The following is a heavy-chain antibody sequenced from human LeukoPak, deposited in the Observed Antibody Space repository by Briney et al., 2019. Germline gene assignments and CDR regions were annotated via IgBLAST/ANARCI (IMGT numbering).Heavy chain of an antibody. Sequence: PGGSLRLSCAASGFTFSVYSMNCVRQAPGKGLEWISYIGIDSGNTNYADSVKGRFTISGDKAKNSLYLQMNSLRVEDTAVYYCARDYKYAFDNWGQGTLVTVSS. CDR2: IGIDSGNT. CDR3: ARDYKYAFDN. V-gene: IGHV3-48*01. J-gene: IGHJ4*02. CDR1: GFTFSVYS. D-gene: IGHD5-24*01.